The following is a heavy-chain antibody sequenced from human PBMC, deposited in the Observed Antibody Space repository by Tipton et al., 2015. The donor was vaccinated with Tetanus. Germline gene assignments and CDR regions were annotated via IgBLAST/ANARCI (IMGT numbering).Heavy chain of an antibody. J-gene: IGHJ6*02. CDR2: ISHSGRT. V-gene: IGHV4-30-2*01. Sequence: LRLSCTVSGDSITSSKYSWNWIRQPPGKGLECIGYISHSGRTYYNPSLNSRVTISLDRSKNQFSLKLTSVTAADTAVYYCARGEFVHSYYYQGMDVWGQGTTVTVSS. CDR3: ARGEFVHSYYYQGMDV. D-gene: IGHD1-1*01. CDR1: GDSITSSKYS.